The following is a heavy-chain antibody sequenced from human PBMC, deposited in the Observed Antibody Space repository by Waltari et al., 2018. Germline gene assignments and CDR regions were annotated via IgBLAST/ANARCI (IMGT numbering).Heavy chain of an antibody. Sequence: EVQLVESGGGLVPPAGSLSLSCPASGFTLSSFWLSWVRQAPGNGLEWVANIKEDGSEKYFVASVKGRFTIARDNAKNSLYLQMNSLRAEDTAVYYCARDQRITMIVVVTSYWYFDLWGRGTLVTVSS. CDR3: ARDQRITMIVVVTSYWYFDL. CDR2: IKEDGSEK. J-gene: IGHJ2*01. D-gene: IGHD3-22*01. V-gene: IGHV3-7*01. CDR1: GFTLSSFW.